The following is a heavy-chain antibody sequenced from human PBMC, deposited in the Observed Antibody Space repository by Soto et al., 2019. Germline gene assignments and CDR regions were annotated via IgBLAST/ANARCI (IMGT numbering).Heavy chain of an antibody. CDR3: AKDSHYISGSYGGFDP. J-gene: IGHJ5*02. V-gene: IGHV3-30*18. Sequence: QVQLVESGGGVVQPGRSLRLSCAASGFNFRNYGMYWIRQTPGKGLEWVAVISYDGSNKYYTDSVQGRFTISRDNSKNTLYLQMNSLRAEDTAVYYCAKDSHYISGSYGGFDPWGQGTLVTVSS. D-gene: IGHD3-10*01. CDR1: GFNFRNYG. CDR2: ISYDGSNK.